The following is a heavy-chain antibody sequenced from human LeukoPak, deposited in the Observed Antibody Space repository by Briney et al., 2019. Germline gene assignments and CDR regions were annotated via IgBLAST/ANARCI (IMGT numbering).Heavy chain of an antibody. D-gene: IGHD2-15*01. CDR2: ISYDGSNK. CDR1: GFTFSSYA. CDR3: ARAGYHNYYGMDV. Sequence: GRSLRLSCAASGFTFSSYAMHWVRQAPGKGLEWVAVISYDGSNKYYADSVKGRFTLSRDTSKNTLYLQMNSLRAEDTAVYYCARAGYHNYYGMDVWGQGTTVTVSS. J-gene: IGHJ6*02. V-gene: IGHV3-30*04.